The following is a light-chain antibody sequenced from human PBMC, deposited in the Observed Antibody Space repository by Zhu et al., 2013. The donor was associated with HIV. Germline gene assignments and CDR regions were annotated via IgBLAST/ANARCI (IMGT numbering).Light chain of an antibody. J-gene: IGKJ1*01. CDR3: QQYNGYST. CDR2: KTS. V-gene: IGKV1-5*03. Sequence: DIQMTQSPSTLSASVGDRVTISCRASQSISSWLAWYQQNPGKAPKLLIYKTSILESGVPSRFSGSGSGTHFTLTISGLQPADFGTYYCQQYNGYSTFGQGTKVEIK. CDR1: QSISSW.